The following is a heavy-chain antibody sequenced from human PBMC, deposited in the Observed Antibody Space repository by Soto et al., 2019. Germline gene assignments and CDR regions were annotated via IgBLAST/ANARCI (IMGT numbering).Heavy chain of an antibody. D-gene: IGHD1-1*01. Sequence: SETLSLTCAGYGGSFSGYYWSWIRQTPGKGLEWIGSIYPSLSSYHNPSLESRLTLSIDTSKNQFTLKLASVTAADTALYYCAREKVGTTFFDNWGQGTQVTVSS. V-gene: IGHV4-34*01. CDR1: GGSFSGYY. CDR3: AREKVGTTFFDN. J-gene: IGHJ4*02. CDR2: IYPSLSS.